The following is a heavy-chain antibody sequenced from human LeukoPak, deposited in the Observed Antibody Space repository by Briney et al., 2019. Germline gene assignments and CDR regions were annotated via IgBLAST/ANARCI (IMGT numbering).Heavy chain of an antibody. CDR3: ARSQELPPYYYYYMDV. V-gene: IGHV1-46*01. CDR2: INLSGGST. D-gene: IGHD1-26*01. J-gene: IGHJ6*03. Sequence: SVTVSCKASGYTFTSYYMHWVRQAPGQGLEWMGIINLSGGSTSYAQKFQGRVTMTRDMSTSTVYMELSSLKSEDTAVYYCARSQELPPYYYYYMDVWGKGTTVTVSS. CDR1: GYTFTSYY.